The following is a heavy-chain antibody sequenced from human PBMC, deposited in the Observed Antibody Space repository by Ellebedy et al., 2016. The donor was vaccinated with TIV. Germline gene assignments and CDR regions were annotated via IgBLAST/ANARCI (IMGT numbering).Heavy chain of an antibody. V-gene: IGHV3-23*01. Sequence: GGSLRLXXAASGFTFSSYAMSWVRQAPGKGLEWVSTISGSDGSTYYADSVKGRFTISRDNSKNTLYLQMNSLRADDTAVYYCARDASLGYYYYYMDVWGKGTTVTVAS. J-gene: IGHJ6*03. CDR1: GFTFSSYA. CDR2: ISGSDGST. D-gene: IGHD6-6*01. CDR3: ARDASLGYYYYYMDV.